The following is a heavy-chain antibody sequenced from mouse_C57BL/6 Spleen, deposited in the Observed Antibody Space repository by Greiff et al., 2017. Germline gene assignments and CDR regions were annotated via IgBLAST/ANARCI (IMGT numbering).Heavy chain of an antibody. Sequence: VQLQQPGAELVMPGASVKLSCKASGYTFTSYWMHWVKQRPGQGLEWIGEIDPSDSYTNYNQKFKGKSTLTVDKSSSTAYMQLSSLTSEDSAVYYCARWGTTVGVYWYFDVWGTGTTVTVSS. V-gene: IGHV1-69*01. CDR2: IDPSDSYT. CDR3: ARWGTTVGVYWYFDV. CDR1: GYTFTSYW. J-gene: IGHJ1*03. D-gene: IGHD1-1*01.